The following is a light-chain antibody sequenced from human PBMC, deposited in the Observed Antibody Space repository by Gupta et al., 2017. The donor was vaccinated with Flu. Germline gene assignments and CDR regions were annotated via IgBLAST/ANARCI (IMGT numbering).Light chain of an antibody. Sequence: EIELTQSPNSQSVTPKGTVIITCRASQSIGRSLHWYQQKPHQSPKLLIKYASQSVSGVPSRFSGGGSGTDFTLTINSLEAEDAATYYCHQSDSLPLTFGGGTKVEIK. CDR1: QSIGRS. CDR2: YAS. J-gene: IGKJ4*01. V-gene: IGKV6-21*01. CDR3: HQSDSLPLT.